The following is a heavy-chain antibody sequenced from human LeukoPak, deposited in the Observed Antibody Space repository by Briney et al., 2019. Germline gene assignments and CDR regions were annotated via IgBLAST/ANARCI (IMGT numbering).Heavy chain of an antibody. D-gene: IGHD3-3*01. CDR1: GFTFSEYW. J-gene: IGHJ6*03. CDR3: ARPPYFDFWSGFYNDNYYYMEV. CDR2: INNYGSRT. V-gene: IGHV3-74*01. Sequence: GGSLGLSCAASGFTFSEYWMHWVRLVPGKGLVWVSHINNYGSRTSYADSGKGRFTVCRDNATNTLFLQMNSLRAEDTAVYYCARPPYFDFWSGFYNDNYYYMEVWGRGTPVTVSS.